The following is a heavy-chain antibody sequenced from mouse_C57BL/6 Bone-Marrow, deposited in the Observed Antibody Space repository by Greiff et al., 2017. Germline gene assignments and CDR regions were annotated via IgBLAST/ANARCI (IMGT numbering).Heavy chain of an antibody. D-gene: IGHD2-12*01. CDR1: GYTFTSYW. Sequence: QVQLQQPGAELVMPGASVKLSCKASGYTFTSYWMHWVKQRPGQGLEWIGEIDPSDSYTNYNQTFKGKSTLTVDKSSSTAYMPLSSLTSEDSAVYYCAREGYSGDFDYWGQGTTLTGSS. V-gene: IGHV1-69*01. CDR3: AREGYSGDFDY. CDR2: IDPSDSYT. J-gene: IGHJ2*01.